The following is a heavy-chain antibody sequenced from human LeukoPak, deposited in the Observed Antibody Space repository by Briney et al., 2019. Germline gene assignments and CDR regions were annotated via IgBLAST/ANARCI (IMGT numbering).Heavy chain of an antibody. D-gene: IGHD2/OR15-2a*01. V-gene: IGHV3-23*01. CDR3: AKYLGKALDY. J-gene: IGHJ4*02. CDR2: ISGTGGST. Sequence: RPGGSLRLSCAASGFTFSRYAMGWVRQAPGKGLEWVSAISGTGGSTSYADSVKGRFTISRDNSKNTLYLQMNSLRAEDTAVYYCAKYLGKALDYWGQGTLVTVSS. CDR1: GFTFSRYA.